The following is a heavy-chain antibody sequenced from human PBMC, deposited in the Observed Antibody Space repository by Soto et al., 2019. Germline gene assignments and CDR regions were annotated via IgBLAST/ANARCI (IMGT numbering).Heavy chain of an antibody. CDR2: ISGYSGNT. CDR1: GYTFTRYG. J-gene: IGHJ4*02. Sequence: QVQLVQSGAEVKKPGASVKVSCKASGYTFTRYGFTWVRQAPGQGLEWMGWISGYSGNTNYAQNLRGRVTMTTGTSTSTAYMELRSLRSDDTAVYYCARGGVLLWFGEPLDYWGQGTLVTVSS. CDR3: ARGGVLLWFGEPLDY. V-gene: IGHV1-18*01. D-gene: IGHD3-10*01.